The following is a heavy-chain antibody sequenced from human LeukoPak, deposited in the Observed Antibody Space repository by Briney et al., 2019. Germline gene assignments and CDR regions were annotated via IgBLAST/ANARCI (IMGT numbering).Heavy chain of an antibody. CDR1: GGSISSGDYY. D-gene: IGHD3-22*01. J-gene: IGHJ4*02. CDR2: IYYSGST. V-gene: IGHV4-30-4*01. Sequence: PSETLSLTCIVSGGSISSGDYYWSWIRQPPGKGLEWIGYIYYSGSTYYNPSLKSRITMSVDTSKNQFSLKLSSVTAADTAVYYCATHSSSYSYFDYWAREPWSPSPQ. CDR3: ATHSSSYSYFDY.